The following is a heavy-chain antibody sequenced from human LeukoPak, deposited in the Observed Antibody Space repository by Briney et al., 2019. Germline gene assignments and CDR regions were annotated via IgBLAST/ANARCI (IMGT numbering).Heavy chain of an antibody. CDR2: ISSSGSTI. V-gene: IGHV3-11*01. CDR3: ARAGGYCSSTSCSYPYLNWFDP. Sequence: GGSLRLSCAASGFTFSDYYMSWIRQAPGKGLEWVSYISSSGSTIYYADSVKGRFTISRDNAKNSLYLQMNSLRAEDTAVYYCARAGGYCSSTSCSYPYLNWFDPWGQGALVTVSS. CDR1: GFTFSDYY. J-gene: IGHJ5*02. D-gene: IGHD2-2*01.